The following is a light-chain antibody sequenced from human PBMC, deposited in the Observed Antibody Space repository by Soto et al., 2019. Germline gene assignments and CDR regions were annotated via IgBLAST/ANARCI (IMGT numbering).Light chain of an antibody. Sequence: EIVLTQSPATLSLSPGERATLSCRASQSVSSKLAWFQQKPGQAPSLLIYGVSTRATGVPVRFSGSGSGTDFTLTISSLEPEDSAVYYCQQRSNSPPWITFGQGTRLEIK. CDR2: GVS. CDR3: QQRSNSPPWIT. J-gene: IGKJ5*01. CDR1: QSVSSK. V-gene: IGKV3-11*01.